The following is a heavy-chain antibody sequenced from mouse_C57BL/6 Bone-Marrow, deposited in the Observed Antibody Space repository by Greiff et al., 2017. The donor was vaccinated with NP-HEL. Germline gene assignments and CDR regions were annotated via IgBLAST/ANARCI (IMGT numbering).Heavy chain of an antibody. V-gene: IGHV5-12*01. CDR3: ARSDGYYWYFDV. Sequence: EVMLVESGGGLVQPGGSLKLSCAASGFTFSDYYMYWVRQTPEKRLEWVAYISNGGGSTYYPYTVKGRFTISRDNAKNTLYLQMSRLKSEDTAMYYCARSDGYYWYFDVWGTGTTVTVSS. CDR1: GFTFSDYY. D-gene: IGHD2-3*01. CDR2: ISNGGGST. J-gene: IGHJ1*03.